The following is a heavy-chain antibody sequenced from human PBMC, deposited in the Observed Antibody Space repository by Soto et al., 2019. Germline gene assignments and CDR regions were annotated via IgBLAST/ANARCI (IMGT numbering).Heavy chain of an antibody. V-gene: IGHV1-3*01. J-gene: IGHJ5*01. Sequence: ASVKVSCKASGYTFTSYAMHWVRQAPGQRLEWMGWINPANGDTGYSQKFQGRDTLTREITGNTSYMEFSSLASEDTGVYYCARKVYFASRIYHFDYWGQGTLVTVSS. CDR1: GYTFTSYA. CDR3: ARKVYFASRIYHFDY. D-gene: IGHD3-10*01. CDR2: INPANGDT.